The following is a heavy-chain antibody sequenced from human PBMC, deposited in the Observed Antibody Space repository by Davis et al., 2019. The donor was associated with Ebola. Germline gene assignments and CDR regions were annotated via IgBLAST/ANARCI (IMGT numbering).Heavy chain of an antibody. CDR1: GYTLTELS. V-gene: IGHV1-24*01. J-gene: IGHJ4*02. Sequence: AASVKVSCKVSGYTLTELSMHWVRQAPGKGLEWMGGFDPEDGETIYAQKFQGRVTMTRENSMSTAYMELSSLRSEDTAVYFCARGGVAYSDLDYWGQGTLVAVSS. CDR3: ARGGVAYSDLDY. D-gene: IGHD2-21*01. CDR2: FDPEDGET.